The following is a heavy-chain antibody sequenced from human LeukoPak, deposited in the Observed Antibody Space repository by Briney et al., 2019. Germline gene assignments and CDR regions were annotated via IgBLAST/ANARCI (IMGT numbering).Heavy chain of an antibody. CDR3: ATRGYSYALDAFDI. CDR1: GGSIGSYY. CDR2: IYYSGST. D-gene: IGHD5-18*01. V-gene: IGHV4-59*01. Sequence: SETLSLTCTVSGGSIGSYYWSWIRQPPGKGLEWIGYIYYSGSTNYNPSLKSRVTISVDTSKNQFSLKLSSVTAADTAVYYCATRGYSYALDAFDIWGQGTMVTVSS. J-gene: IGHJ3*02.